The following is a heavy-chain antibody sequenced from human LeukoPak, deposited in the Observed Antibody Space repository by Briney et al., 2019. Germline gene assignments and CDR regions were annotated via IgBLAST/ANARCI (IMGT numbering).Heavy chain of an antibody. D-gene: IGHD2/OR15-2a*01. Sequence: GGSLRLSCAASGFIFSNYGMHWVRQAPGKGLEWVALIWYDGSNKYYTDSVKGRLTISRDNPKNTLYLQMNSLRAEDTAIYYCAREGPRGNSQFDYWGQGTLATVSS. CDR3: AREGPRGNSQFDY. CDR2: IWYDGSNK. J-gene: IGHJ4*02. V-gene: IGHV3-33*01. CDR1: GFIFSNYG.